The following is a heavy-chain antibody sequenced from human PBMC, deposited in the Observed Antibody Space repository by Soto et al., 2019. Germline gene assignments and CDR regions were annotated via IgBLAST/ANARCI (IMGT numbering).Heavy chain of an antibody. Sequence: GESLKISCKAIGYTFTNYWIGWVRQTPGKGLEWMGIIFPGDSDTRYNPSFEGQVTVSADESISTAYLQWNTLKASDTAMYYCVRPNFGALTHFDLWGQGTLVTVSS. D-gene: IGHD3-16*01. CDR2: IFPGDSDT. J-gene: IGHJ4*02. CDR1: GYTFTNYW. CDR3: VRPNFGALTHFDL. V-gene: IGHV5-51*01.